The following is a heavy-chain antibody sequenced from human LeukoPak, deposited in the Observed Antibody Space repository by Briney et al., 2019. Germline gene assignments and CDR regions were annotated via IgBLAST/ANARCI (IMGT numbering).Heavy chain of an antibody. CDR1: GFTFSSDE. CDR2: TYYSGST. CDR3: ANTIVGATTNLDY. J-gene: IGHJ4*02. V-gene: IGHV4-59*05. D-gene: IGHD1-26*01. Sequence: GSLRLSCAASGFTFSSDEMNWVRQPPGKGLEWIGSTYYSGSTYYNPSLKSRVTISVDTSKNQFSLKLSSVTAADTAVYYCANTIVGATTNLDYWGQGTLVTVSS.